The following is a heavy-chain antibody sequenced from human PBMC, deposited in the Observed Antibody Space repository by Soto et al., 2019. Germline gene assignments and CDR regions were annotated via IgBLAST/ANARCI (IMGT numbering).Heavy chain of an antibody. D-gene: IGHD3-3*01. J-gene: IGHJ5*02. CDR3: ARGSYDFWSGYIANWFDP. CDR1: GFTFSSYG. Sequence: QVQLVESGGGVVQPGRSLRLSCAASGFTFSSYGMHWVRQAPGKGLEWVAVIWYDGSNKYHADSVKGRFTISRDNSKNTLYLQMNSLRAEDTAVYYCARGSYDFWSGYIANWFDPWGQGTLVTVSS. CDR2: IWYDGSNK. V-gene: IGHV3-33*01.